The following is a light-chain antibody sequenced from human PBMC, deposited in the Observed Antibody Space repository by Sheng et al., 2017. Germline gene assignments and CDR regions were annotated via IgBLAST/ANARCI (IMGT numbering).Light chain of an antibody. CDR3: QQFDYLPIT. Sequence: DIQMTQSPSSLSASVGDRVTITCQASQDISYYLNWYQEKPGKAPKLLIFDASNLETGVPSRFSGGGSGTDFTFTISSLQPEDIATYYCQQFDYLPITFGQGTRLEIK. V-gene: IGKV1-33*01. CDR2: DAS. CDR1: QDISYY. J-gene: IGKJ5*01.